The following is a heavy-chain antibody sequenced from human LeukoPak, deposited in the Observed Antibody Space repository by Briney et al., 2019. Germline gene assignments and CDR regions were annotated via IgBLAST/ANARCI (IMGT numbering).Heavy chain of an antibody. Sequence: PGGSLRLSCAASGFTFSSYSMNWVRQAPGKGLEWVSSISSSSSYIYYADSVKGRFTISRDNAKNSLYLQMNGLRAEDTAVYYCARSLQAVYCSSTSCYKPYYYGMDVWGQGTTVTVSS. V-gene: IGHV3-21*01. D-gene: IGHD2-2*02. CDR2: ISSSSSYI. J-gene: IGHJ6*02. CDR1: GFTFSSYS. CDR3: ARSLQAVYCSSTSCYKPYYYGMDV.